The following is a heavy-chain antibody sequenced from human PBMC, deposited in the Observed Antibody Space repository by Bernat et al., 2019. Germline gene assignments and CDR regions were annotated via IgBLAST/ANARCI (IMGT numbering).Heavy chain of an antibody. CDR1: GFTFSSYA. J-gene: IGHJ5*02. CDR3: ARGLVPAARFMIDP. V-gene: IGHV3-30*01. Sequence: QVQLVESGGGVVQPGRSLRLSCAASGFTFSSYAMHWVRQAPGKGLEWVAVISYDGSNKYYADSVKGRFTISRDNSKNTLYLQMNSLRAEDTAVYYCARGLVPAARFMIDPWGQGTLVTVSS. D-gene: IGHD2-2*01. CDR2: ISYDGSNK.